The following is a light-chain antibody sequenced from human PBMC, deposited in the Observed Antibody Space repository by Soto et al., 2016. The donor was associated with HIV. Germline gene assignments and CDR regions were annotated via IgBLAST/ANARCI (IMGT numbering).Light chain of an antibody. V-gene: IGKV1-5*03. CDR3: QQYYTYT. CDR1: QSISIW. J-gene: IGKJ1*01. CDR2: KAP. Sequence: DIQMTQSPSTLSASVGDRVTITCRASQSISIWVAWYQQKPGKPPKLLIYKAPTLEDGVPSRFSGNASGTEFTLTIISLQPDDFATYYCQQYYTYTFGQGTKVDMK.